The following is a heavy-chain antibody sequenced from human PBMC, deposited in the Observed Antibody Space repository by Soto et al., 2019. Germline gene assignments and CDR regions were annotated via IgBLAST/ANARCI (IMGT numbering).Heavy chain of an antibody. J-gene: IGHJ4*02. CDR2: INPSGGST. Sequence: ASVKVSCKASGYTFTSYYMHWVRQAPGQGLEWMGIINPSGGSTSYAQKFQGRVTMTRDTSTSTVYMELSSLRSEDTAVYYCARDQYYYDSSGYYSRYYFDYWGQGTLVTVSS. CDR1: GYTFTSYY. V-gene: IGHV1-46*01. CDR3: ARDQYYYDSSGYYSRYYFDY. D-gene: IGHD3-22*01.